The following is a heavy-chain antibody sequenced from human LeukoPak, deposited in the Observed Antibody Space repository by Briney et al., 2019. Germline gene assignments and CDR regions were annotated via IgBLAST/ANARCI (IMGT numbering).Heavy chain of an antibody. CDR1: GYTFTSYY. CDR3: ARALYYYGSGRQNWFDP. J-gene: IGHJ5*02. V-gene: IGHV1-46*01. D-gene: IGHD3-10*01. Sequence: ASVKVSCKASGYTFTSYYMHWVRQAPGQGLEWMGIINPSGGSTSYAQKFQGRVTMTRDTSTSTVYMELSSLRSEDTAVYYCARALYYYGSGRQNWFDPWGQGTLVTVSS. CDR2: INPSGGST.